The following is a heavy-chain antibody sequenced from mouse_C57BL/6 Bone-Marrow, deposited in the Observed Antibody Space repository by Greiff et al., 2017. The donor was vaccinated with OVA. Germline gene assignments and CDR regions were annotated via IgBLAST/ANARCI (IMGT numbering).Heavy chain of an antibody. J-gene: IGHJ4*01. CDR2: INSDGGST. CDR1: EYEFPSHD. CDR3: ARHDSNYVEGRAMDY. V-gene: IGHV5-2*01. D-gene: IGHD2-5*01. Sequence: EVKLVESGGGLVQPGESLKLSCESTEYEFPSHDMSWVRQTPEKRLELVAAINSDGGSTYYPDTMERRFIISRDNTKKTLYLQMSSLRSEDTALYYGARHDSNYVEGRAMDYWGQGTSVTVSS.